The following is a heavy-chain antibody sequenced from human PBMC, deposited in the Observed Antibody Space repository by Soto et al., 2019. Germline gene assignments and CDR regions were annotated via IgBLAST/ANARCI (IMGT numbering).Heavy chain of an antibody. CDR2: ICYIGST. Sequence: QVQLQESGPGLVKPSQTLSLTCTVSGGSISSGGYYWNWIRQHPGKGLEWIGYICYIGSTYYNPSLKSRVTISLDTSKNHFSLKRRSVTAADTAVYYCARSVFPWGQGTLVTVSS. CDR3: ARSVFP. CDR1: GGSISSGGYY. V-gene: IGHV4-31*03. J-gene: IGHJ5*02.